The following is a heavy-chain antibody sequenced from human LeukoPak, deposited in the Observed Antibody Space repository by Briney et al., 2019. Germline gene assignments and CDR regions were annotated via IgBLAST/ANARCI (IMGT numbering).Heavy chain of an antibody. CDR3: AREQYGSDDALDI. J-gene: IGHJ3*02. V-gene: IGHV3-33*01. D-gene: IGHD4-17*01. CDR2: IWFDGSNK. Sequence: GGSLRLSCAASGFTFSSYGMHWVRQAPGKGLEWVAVIWFDGSNKYYDDSVKGRFTVSRDNSKNTMDLQMNGLRAEDTAVYYCAREQYGSDDALDIWGQGTMVTVSS. CDR1: GFTFSSYG.